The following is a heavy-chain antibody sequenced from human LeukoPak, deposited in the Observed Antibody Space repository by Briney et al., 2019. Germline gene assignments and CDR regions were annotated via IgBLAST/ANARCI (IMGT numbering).Heavy chain of an antibody. CDR2: ISSSGSTI. V-gene: IGHV3-48*04. CDR3: AREFFEQQLVL. Sequence: GGSLRLSCAASGFTFSSYSMNWVRQAPGKGLEWVSYISSSGSTIYYADSVKGRFTISRDNAKNSLYLQMNSLRAEDTAVYYCAREFFEQQLVLWGQGTLVTVSS. J-gene: IGHJ4*02. D-gene: IGHD6-13*01. CDR1: GFTFSSYS.